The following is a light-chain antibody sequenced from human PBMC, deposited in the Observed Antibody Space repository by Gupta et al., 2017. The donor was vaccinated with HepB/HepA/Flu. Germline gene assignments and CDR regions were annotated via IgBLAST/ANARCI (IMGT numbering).Light chain of an antibody. CDR3: QQDFSYRT. J-gene: IGKJ1*01. Sequence: GDRVTITRRASRNINNNLAWYQQKPGKAPKVLIYKASRLESGVPSRFSGSESGTEFTLTISSLQPDDSATYYCQQDFSYRTFGQGTKVEIK. V-gene: IGKV1-5*03. CDR1: RNINNN. CDR2: KAS.